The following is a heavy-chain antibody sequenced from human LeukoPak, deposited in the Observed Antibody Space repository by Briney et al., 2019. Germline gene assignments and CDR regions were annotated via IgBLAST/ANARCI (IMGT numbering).Heavy chain of an antibody. D-gene: IGHD3-22*01. J-gene: IGHJ1*01. Sequence: GGSLRLSCAASGFTFSNSWMHWVRQAPGKGLVWVSRINSDGKTTSYADSVKGRFTISRDNAENTLFLQMNSLRAEDTAVYYCARAPLRGIVVVITFFQHWGQGTLVTVSS. CDR1: GFTFSNSW. CDR3: ARAPLRGIVVVITFFQH. CDR2: INSDGKTT. V-gene: IGHV3-74*01.